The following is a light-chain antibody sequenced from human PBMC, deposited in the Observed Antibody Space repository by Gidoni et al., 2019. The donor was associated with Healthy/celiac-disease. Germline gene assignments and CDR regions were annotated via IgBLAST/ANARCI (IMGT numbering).Light chain of an antibody. CDR1: QSVSSY. CDR2: DAS. CDR3: QQRSNPST. V-gene: IGKV3-11*01. J-gene: IGKJ3*01. Sequence: EIVLTQSPATLSLSPGERATLSCRASQSVSSYLAWYQQKPGQAPRLLIYDASNRATGIPARFSGSGSGTDFTLTISSLEPEDFAVYYCQQRSNPSTFXPXTKVDIK.